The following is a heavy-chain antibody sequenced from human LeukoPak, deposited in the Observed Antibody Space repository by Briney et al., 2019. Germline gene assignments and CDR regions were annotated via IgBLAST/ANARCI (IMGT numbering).Heavy chain of an antibody. D-gene: IGHD2-2*02. J-gene: IGHJ4*02. V-gene: IGHV3-15*01. CDR3: TTGVGVPPAIGLIGY. Sequence: GGSLRLSCAASGFTFSNAWMNWVRQAPGKGLEWVGRIKSKTDGGATDYAAPVKGRFTISRDDSKNTLYLQMNSLKTEDTAVYYCTTGVGVPPAIGLIGYWGQGTLVTVSP. CDR1: GFTFSNAW. CDR2: IKSKTDGGAT.